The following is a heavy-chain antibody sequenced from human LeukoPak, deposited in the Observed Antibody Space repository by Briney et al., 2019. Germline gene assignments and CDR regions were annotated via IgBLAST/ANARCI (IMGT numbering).Heavy chain of an antibody. D-gene: IGHD2-8*01. V-gene: IGHV1-69*04. J-gene: IGHJ6*02. CDR1: GGTFNNYA. Sequence: SVKVSCMPSGGTFNNYAISWVRQAPGQGLEWMGRIIPILGIANYAQKFQGRVTITADKSTSTAYMELSSLRSEDTAVYYCATPYCTNGVCSWDTNGMDVWGQGTTVTVSS. CDR3: ATPYCTNGVCSWDTNGMDV. CDR2: IIPILGIA.